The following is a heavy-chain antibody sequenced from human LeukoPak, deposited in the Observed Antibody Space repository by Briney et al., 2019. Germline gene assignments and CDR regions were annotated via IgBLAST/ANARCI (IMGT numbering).Heavy chain of an antibody. CDR1: AGFLSTYY. J-gene: IGHJ4*02. CDR2: IHDSGST. D-gene: IGHD3-16*02. V-gene: IGHV4-59*12. CDR3: ARERVWGSYRDYFDY. Sequence: PSETLSLTCTVSAGFLSTYYWTWIRQPPGKGLEWIGYIHDSGSTKYNPSLKSRVTISVDTSKNQFSLKLSSVTAADTAVYYCARERVWGSYRDYFDYWGQGILVTVSS.